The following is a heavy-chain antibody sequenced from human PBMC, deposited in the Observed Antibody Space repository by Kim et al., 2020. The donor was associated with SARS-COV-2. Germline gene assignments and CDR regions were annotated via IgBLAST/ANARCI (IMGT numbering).Heavy chain of an antibody. V-gene: IGHV3-23*01. Sequence: GGSLRLSCAASGFTFSSYAMSWVRQAPGKGLEWVSAISGSGGSTYYADSVKGRFTISRDNSKNTLYLQMNSLRAEDTAVYYCAKVRGYDYVWGSYRKGFDYWGQGTLVTVSS. J-gene: IGHJ4*02. D-gene: IGHD3-16*02. CDR3: AKVRGYDYVWGSYRKGFDY. CDR1: GFTFSSYA. CDR2: ISGSGGST.